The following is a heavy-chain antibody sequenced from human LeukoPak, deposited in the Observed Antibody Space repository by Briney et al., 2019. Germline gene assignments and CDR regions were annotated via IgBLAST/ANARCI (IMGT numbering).Heavy chain of an antibody. V-gene: IGHV3-30*04. Sequence: GGSLRLSCAASGFTFSSYAMHWVRQAPGKGLEWVAVISYDGSNKYYADSVKGRFTISRDNSKNTLYLQMNSLRAEDTAVYYCAKGSGDYVNYYYYGMDVWGQGTTVTVSS. CDR1: GFTFSSYA. CDR3: AKGSGDYVNYYYYGMDV. CDR2: ISYDGSNK. J-gene: IGHJ6*02. D-gene: IGHD4-17*01.